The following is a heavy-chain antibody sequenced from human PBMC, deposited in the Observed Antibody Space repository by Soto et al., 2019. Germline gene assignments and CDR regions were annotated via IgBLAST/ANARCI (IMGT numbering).Heavy chain of an antibody. CDR2: TGASGRTT. Sequence: GGSLRLSCAASGFTFNISAMTWVRQAPGKGLEWVSTTGASGRTTYYAHSVKGRFTVSRDNSENTLDLQMSSLRAEDTAVYYCATVHNTSRSFDYWGQGTLVTVSS. V-gene: IGHV3-23*01. CDR3: ATVHNTSRSFDY. D-gene: IGHD2-2*02. CDR1: GFTFNISA. J-gene: IGHJ4*02.